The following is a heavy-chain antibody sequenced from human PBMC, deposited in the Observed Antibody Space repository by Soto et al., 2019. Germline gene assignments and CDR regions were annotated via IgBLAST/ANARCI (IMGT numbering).Heavy chain of an antibody. J-gene: IGHJ6*02. CDR3: ARPQWLVNYYYYSGMDV. V-gene: IGHV3-30-3*01. D-gene: IGHD6-19*01. CDR2: ISYDGSNK. CDR1: GFTFSSYA. Sequence: QVQLVESGGGVVQPGRSLRLSCAASGFTFSSYAMHWVRQAPGKGLEWVAVISYDGSNKYYADSVKGRFTISRDNSKNTLYLQMNSLRAEDTAVYYCARPQWLVNYYYYSGMDVWGQGTTVTVSS.